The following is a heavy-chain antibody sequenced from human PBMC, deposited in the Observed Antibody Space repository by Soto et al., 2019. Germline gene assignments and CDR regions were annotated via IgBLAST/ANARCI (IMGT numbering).Heavy chain of an antibody. V-gene: IGHV4-39*01. J-gene: IGHJ5*02. D-gene: IGHD2-15*01. Sequence: QLQLQESGPGLVKPSETLSLTCTVSGGSISSSSYYWGWIRQPPGKGLEWIGNIYYSGSTYYNPSLNRRVTISVDTSKNQSSLQLSFVTAADTAVYSGASRQSSAWFDPWGQGTLVTVSS. CDR1: GGSISSSSYY. CDR3: ASRQSSAWFDP. CDR2: IYYSGST.